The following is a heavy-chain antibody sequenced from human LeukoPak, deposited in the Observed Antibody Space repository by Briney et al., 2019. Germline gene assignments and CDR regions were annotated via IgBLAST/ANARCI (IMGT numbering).Heavy chain of an antibody. CDR3: AKGRIGYTPDY. Sequence: GGSLRLSCAASGFTFSDYTMTWVRQAPGKGLEWVSVISTSGGTTFYADSVKGRFTISRDNSKNMLYLQMNSLRAEDTAVYYCAKGRIGYTPDYWGQGTLVTVSS. CDR1: GFTFSDYT. V-gene: IGHV3-23*01. CDR2: ISTSGGTT. J-gene: IGHJ4*02. D-gene: IGHD1-1*01.